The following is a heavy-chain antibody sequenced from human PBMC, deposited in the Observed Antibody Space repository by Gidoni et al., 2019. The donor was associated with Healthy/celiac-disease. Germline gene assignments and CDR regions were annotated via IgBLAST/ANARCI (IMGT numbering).Heavy chain of an antibody. J-gene: IGHJ5*02. CDR1: GGSFSGSY. Sequence: QVQLQQWGAGLLKPSETLSLTCAVYGGSFSGSYWSWIRQPPGKGLEWIGEINHSGSTNYNPSLKSRVTISVDTSKNQFSLKLSSVTAADTAVYYCARGSRQYYYDSSGARRWFDPWGQGTLVTVSS. CDR3: ARGSRQYYYDSSGARRWFDP. CDR2: INHSGST. V-gene: IGHV4-34*01. D-gene: IGHD3-22*01.